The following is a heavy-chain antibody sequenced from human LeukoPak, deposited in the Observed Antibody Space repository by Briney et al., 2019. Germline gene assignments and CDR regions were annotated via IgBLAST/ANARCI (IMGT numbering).Heavy chain of an antibody. V-gene: IGHV1-69*11. CDR3: ATTRDYYENSGYTLLQD. D-gene: IGHD3-22*01. CDR1: GSTFSTYA. Sequence: GASVKVSCKASGSTFSTYAINWVRQAPGQGLEWLGRIIPILGTSNYAQSFQGRVTITADESSGTAYMALSSLRSEDTAIYYCATTRDYYENSGYTLLQDWGQGTLVTVSS. J-gene: IGHJ1*01. CDR2: IIPILGTS.